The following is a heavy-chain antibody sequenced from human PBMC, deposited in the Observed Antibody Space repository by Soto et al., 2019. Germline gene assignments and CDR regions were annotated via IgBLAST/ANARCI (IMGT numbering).Heavy chain of an antibody. D-gene: IGHD2-15*01. CDR3: ARLVRNAFDI. V-gene: IGHV4-59*01. CDR1: GGSISSYY. J-gene: IGHJ3*02. Sequence: PSETRSLTCTVSGGSISSYYWSWIRQPPGKGLEWIGYIYYSGSTNYNPSLKSRVTISVDTSKNQFPLKLSSVTAADTAVYYCARLVRNAFDIWGQGTMVTVSS. CDR2: IYYSGST.